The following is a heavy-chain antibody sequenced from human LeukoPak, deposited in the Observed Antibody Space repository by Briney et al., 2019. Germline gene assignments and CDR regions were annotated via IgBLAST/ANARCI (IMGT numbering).Heavy chain of an antibody. V-gene: IGHV1-2*02. CDR1: GYTFTGYY. CDR2: INPNSGGS. J-gene: IGHJ4*02. D-gene: IGHD3-10*01. CDR3: ARGDTPMVRGVITHPFDY. Sequence: GSVKVSCKASGYTFTGYYMHWVRQAPGQGLEWMGWINPNSGGSNYAQKFQGRVTMTRDTSISTAYMELSRLRSDDTAVYYCARGDTPMVRGVITHPFDYWGQGTLVTVSS.